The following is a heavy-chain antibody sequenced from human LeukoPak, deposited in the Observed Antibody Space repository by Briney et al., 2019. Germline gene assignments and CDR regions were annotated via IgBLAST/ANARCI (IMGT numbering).Heavy chain of an antibody. CDR1: GFTFRNYV. D-gene: IGHD3-10*01. J-gene: IGHJ4*02. CDR2: TSSDLNVK. Sequence: GGSLGLSCAASGFTFRNYVIHWVRQAPGKGLEWVAVTSSDLNVKLYADPVKGRFTISRDNSRSTLYLQMNSLRPEDTAIYCCAREGYYGSGSPPSLYFDYWGQGTLVTVSS. V-gene: IGHV3-30-3*01. CDR3: AREGYYGSGSPPSLYFDY.